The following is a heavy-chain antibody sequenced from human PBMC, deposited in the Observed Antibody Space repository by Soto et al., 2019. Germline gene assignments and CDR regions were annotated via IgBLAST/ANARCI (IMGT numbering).Heavy chain of an antibody. V-gene: IGHV1-69*12. D-gene: IGHD4-17*01. CDR3: ALYGDPRSGFDY. Sequence: QVQLVQSGAEVQKPGSSVKVSCKASGGTFSSYAISWVRQAPGQGLEWMGGIIPIFGTANYAQKFQGRVTIPADESTSRAYMELRRLRSEDTAVYYCALYGDPRSGFDYWGQGTLVTVSS. J-gene: IGHJ4*02. CDR1: GGTFSSYA. CDR2: IIPIFGTA.